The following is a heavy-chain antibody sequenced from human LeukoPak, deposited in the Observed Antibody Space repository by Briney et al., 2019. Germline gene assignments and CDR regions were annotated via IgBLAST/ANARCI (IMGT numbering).Heavy chain of an antibody. Sequence: PSETLSLTCTVSGGSITSYYWNWIRQPPGRGLEWIGYIHYSGKNYYNPSLKSRLTMSVDTSKSQFSLKVNSVTAADTAVYYCAKWREQQLAFDYWGQGALVTVSS. J-gene: IGHJ4*02. CDR1: GGSITSYY. D-gene: IGHD1/OR15-1a*01. CDR3: AKWREQQLAFDY. CDR2: IHYSGKN. V-gene: IGHV4-59*01.